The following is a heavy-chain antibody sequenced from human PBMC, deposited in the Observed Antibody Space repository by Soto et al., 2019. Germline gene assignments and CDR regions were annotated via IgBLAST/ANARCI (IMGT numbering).Heavy chain of an antibody. J-gene: IGHJ4*02. CDR3: ADGHSYFDY. D-gene: IGHD3-3*02. Sequence: EARMVESGGGLVQPGGSLRLSCAASGFSFSSYWMNWVRQAPGKGLEWLANIKQDGSETYYVDSVKGRFTISRDNAKNSLHLQMNNLRAEDPAVYYCADGHSYFDYWGQGILVTVSS. CDR2: IKQDGSET. CDR1: GFSFSSYW. V-gene: IGHV3-7*01.